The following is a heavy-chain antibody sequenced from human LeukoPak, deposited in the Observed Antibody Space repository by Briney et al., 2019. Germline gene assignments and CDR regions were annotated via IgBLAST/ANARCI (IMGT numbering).Heavy chain of an antibody. CDR1: GGTFSSYA. D-gene: IGHD1-26*01. CDR3: ARGEWELLRDY. J-gene: IGHJ4*02. Sequence: APVKVSCKASGGTFSSYAISWVRQAPGQGLEWMGWINTSTGNPTYAQGFTGRFVFSLDTSVSTAYLQISSLKAEDTAVYYCARGEWELLRDYWGQGTLVTVSS. CDR2: INTSTGNP. V-gene: IGHV7-4-1*02.